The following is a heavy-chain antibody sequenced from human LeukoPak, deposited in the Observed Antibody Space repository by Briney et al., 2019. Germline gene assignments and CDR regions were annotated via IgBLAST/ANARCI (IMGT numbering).Heavy chain of an antibody. J-gene: IGHJ3*02. CDR1: GGSISSCY. V-gene: IGHV4-59*01. CDR2: IYYSGST. D-gene: IGHD3-3*01. CDR3: ARESTRITIFGVVIPDAFDI. Sequence: SETLSLTCTVSGGSISSCYWSWIRQPPGKGLEWIGYIYYSGSTNYNPSLKSRVTISVDTSKNQFSLKLSSVTAADTAVYYSARESTRITIFGVVIPDAFDIWGQGTMVTVSS.